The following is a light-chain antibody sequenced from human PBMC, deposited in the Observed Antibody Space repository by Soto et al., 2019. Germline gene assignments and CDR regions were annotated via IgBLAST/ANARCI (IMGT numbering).Light chain of an antibody. Sequence: EIVLTQSPATLSLSPGERATLSCRASQSVSSYLAWYQQKPGQAPRLLIYDASNRATGIPARFSGSGSGTDFNLTISSLEPEDSAVYYCPQRSNWPWTFGQGTKVEIK. CDR2: DAS. J-gene: IGKJ1*01. CDR3: PQRSNWPWT. CDR1: QSVSSY. V-gene: IGKV3-11*01.